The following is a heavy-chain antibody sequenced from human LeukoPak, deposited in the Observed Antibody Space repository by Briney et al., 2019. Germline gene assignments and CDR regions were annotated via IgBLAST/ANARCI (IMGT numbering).Heavy chain of an antibody. D-gene: IGHD1-26*01. CDR1: GFTFSTYA. CDR3: AKPPPSGTPSSVLFD. Sequence: GGSLRLSCAASGFTFSTYAMTWVRQAPGKGLEWVSYISGSGDKTQYADAVRGRFTVSRDNSQNTLYLQMNNLRVEDTAIYFCAKPPPSGTPSSVLFDWGLGTLVTVSS. V-gene: IGHV3-23*01. J-gene: IGHJ4*02. CDR2: ISGSGDKT.